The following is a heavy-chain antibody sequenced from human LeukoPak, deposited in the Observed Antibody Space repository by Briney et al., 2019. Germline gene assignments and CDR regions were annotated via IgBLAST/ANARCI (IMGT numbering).Heavy chain of an antibody. CDR2: IYYSGST. V-gene: IGHV4-59*01. CDR3: AREALYCSSTSCYNWFDP. CDR1: GGSISNYY. J-gene: IGHJ5*02. D-gene: IGHD2-2*01. Sequence: PSETLSLTCTVSGGSISNYYWSWIRQPPGKGLEWIGYIYYSGSTNYNPSLKSRVTISVDTSKNQFSLKPSSVTAADTAVYYCAREALYCSSTSCYNWFDPWGQGTLVTVSS.